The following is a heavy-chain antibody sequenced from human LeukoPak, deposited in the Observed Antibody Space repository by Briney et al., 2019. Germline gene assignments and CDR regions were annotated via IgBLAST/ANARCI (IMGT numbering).Heavy chain of an antibody. V-gene: IGHV1-2*02. CDR1: GYTFTGYY. J-gene: IGHJ5*02. Sequence: ASVKVSCKASGYTFTGYYMHWVRQAPGQGLEWMGWINPNSGGTSYAQKFQGRVTMTRDTSISTAYMELSRLRSGDTAVYYCARGRVAAPYNWFDPWGQGTLVTVSS. D-gene: IGHD6-13*01. CDR2: INPNSGGT. CDR3: ARGRVAAPYNWFDP.